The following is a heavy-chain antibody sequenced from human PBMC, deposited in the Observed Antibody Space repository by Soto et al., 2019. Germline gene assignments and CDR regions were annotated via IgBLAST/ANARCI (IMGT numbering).Heavy chain of an antibody. Sequence: PGGSLRLSCAASGFTFSSYAMSWVRQAPGKGLEWVSAISGSGGSTYYADSVKGRFTISRDNSKNTLYLQMNSLRAEDTAVYYCARGGGPFMNSVTNPFDYWGQGTLVTVSS. CDR3: ARGGGPFMNSVTNPFDY. CDR1: GFTFSSYA. D-gene: IGHD4-17*01. J-gene: IGHJ4*02. CDR2: ISGSGGST. V-gene: IGHV3-23*01.